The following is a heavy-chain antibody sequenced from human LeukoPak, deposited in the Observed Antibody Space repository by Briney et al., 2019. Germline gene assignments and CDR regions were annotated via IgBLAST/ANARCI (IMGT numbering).Heavy chain of an antibody. CDR1: GYTFTNYY. CDR2: IDPSGGST. V-gene: IGHV1-46*01. CDR3: ARGSSGSYLNYFDY. D-gene: IGHD1-26*01. Sequence: ASVKVSCKASGYTFTNYYIHCVRQAPGQGLEWMGIIDPSGGSTSYAQKSQGRVTMTRDMSTSTVYMELSSLRSEDTAVYHCARGSSGSYLNYFDYWGQGTLVTVSS. J-gene: IGHJ4*02.